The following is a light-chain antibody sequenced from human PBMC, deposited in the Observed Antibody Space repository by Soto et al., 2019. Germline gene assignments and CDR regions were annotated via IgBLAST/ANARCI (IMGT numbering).Light chain of an antibody. J-gene: IGKJ2*01. CDR3: QQSYSTPYT. Sequence: DIQMTQSPSSLSASVGDRVTITCRASQSISSYLNWYQQKPGKATKLLIYAASSLQSGVPSRFNGNGSGTDFTLTISSLQPEDFATYYCQQSYSTPYTFRQGTKLEIK. CDR1: QSISSY. V-gene: IGKV1-39*01. CDR2: AAS.